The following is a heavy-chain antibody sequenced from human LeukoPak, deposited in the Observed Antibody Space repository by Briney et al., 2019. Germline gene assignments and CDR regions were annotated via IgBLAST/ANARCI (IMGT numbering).Heavy chain of an antibody. J-gene: IGHJ3*01. D-gene: IGHD2-21*02. Sequence: AASVKVSCKASGYTFTSYDINWVRQATGQGLEWMGWMNPNSGNTVYAQKFQGRVTMTKSTSISTAYMELSSLRSEDTAVYYCAGGGVLGTAIRAFDVWGQGTMVTVSS. CDR1: GYTFTSYD. CDR2: MNPNSGNT. V-gene: IGHV1-8*01. CDR3: AGGGVLGTAIRAFDV.